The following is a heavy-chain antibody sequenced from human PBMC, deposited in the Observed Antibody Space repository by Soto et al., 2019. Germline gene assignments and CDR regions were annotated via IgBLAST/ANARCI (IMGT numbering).Heavy chain of an antibody. J-gene: IGHJ5*02. Sequence: PSETLSLTCTVSGGSISSYYWSWIRQPTGKGLEWIGYIYYSGSTNYNPSLKSRVTISVDTSKNQFSLKLSSVTAADTAVYYCGRWTELDGWYGWFDPWGQGTLVTVSS. CDR2: IYYSGST. CDR1: GGSISSYY. V-gene: IGHV4-59*01. CDR3: GRWTELDGWYGWFDP. D-gene: IGHD6-19*01.